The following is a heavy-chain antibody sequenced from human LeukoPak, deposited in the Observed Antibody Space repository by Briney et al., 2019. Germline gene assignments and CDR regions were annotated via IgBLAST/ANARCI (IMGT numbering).Heavy chain of an antibody. J-gene: IGHJ6*03. D-gene: IGHD3-22*01. CDR3: ARGQYYYDSSGYYVDGYYYMDV. V-gene: IGHV3-64*01. Sequence: GGSLRLSCAASGFTFSSYAMHWVRQAPGKGLEYVSAISSNGGSTYYANSVKGRFTISRDNSKNTLYLQMGSLRAEDMAVYYCARGQYYYDSSGYYVDGYYYMDVWAKGTTVTISS. CDR2: ISSNGGST. CDR1: GFTFSSYA.